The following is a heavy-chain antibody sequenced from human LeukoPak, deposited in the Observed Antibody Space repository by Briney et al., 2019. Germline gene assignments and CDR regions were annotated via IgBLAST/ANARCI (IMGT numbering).Heavy chain of an antibody. D-gene: IGHD3-10*01. CDR3: AREDYYYASGF. V-gene: IGHV3-11*04. CDR1: GFTFSDYY. J-gene: IGHJ4*02. CDR2: ISGSGTTI. Sequence: GGSLRLSCAASGFTFSDYYMSWVRQAPGKGLEWVSYISGSGTTIYYSDSVKGRFTFSRDNAKNSLYLQMNSLRAEDTAVYFCAREDYYYASGFWGQGTLVTVSS.